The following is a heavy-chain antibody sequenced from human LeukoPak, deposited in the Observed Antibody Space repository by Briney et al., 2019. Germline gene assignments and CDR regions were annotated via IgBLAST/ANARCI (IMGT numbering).Heavy chain of an antibody. J-gene: IGHJ4*02. Sequence: GGSLRLSCAASGFTFRSHGMHWVRQAPGKGLEWVAFIWYDGSSKYYTDSVKGRFTISRDNSKNTLYLQMNSLRAEDTAVYYCAGDRATSYFDYWGQGALVTISS. D-gene: IGHD1-26*01. CDR1: GFTFRSHG. CDR2: IWYDGSSK. CDR3: AGDRATSYFDY. V-gene: IGHV3-33*01.